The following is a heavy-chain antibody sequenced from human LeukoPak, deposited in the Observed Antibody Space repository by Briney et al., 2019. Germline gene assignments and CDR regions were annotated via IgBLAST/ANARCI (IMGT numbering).Heavy chain of an antibody. CDR2: IKQDGSEK. V-gene: IGHV3-7*01. D-gene: IGHD2-8*01. CDR3: ARDGIRGMLTND. J-gene: IGHJ4*02. CDR1: GFTFSSYW. Sequence: GGSLRLSCAASGFTFSSYWMSWVRQAPGKGLKWLANIKQDGSEKYYVDSVKGRFTFSRANAKTSLNLQRNSRRAQATAVFNLARDGIRGMLTNDWGEGRLVTV.